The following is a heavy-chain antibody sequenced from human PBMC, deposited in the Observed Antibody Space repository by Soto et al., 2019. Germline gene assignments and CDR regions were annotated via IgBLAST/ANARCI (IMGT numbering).Heavy chain of an antibody. Sequence: QVQLVESGGGLVKPGGSLRLSCAASGFTFSDYYMSWIRQAPGKGLEWVSYISSSGSTIYYADSVKGRFTISRDNAKNSLYLKMNSLRAEDTAVYYCARTMVRGVMTLQPYYYMDVWGKGTTVTVSS. D-gene: IGHD3-10*01. J-gene: IGHJ6*03. CDR1: GFTFSDYY. CDR2: ISSSGSTI. CDR3: ARTMVRGVMTLQPYYYMDV. V-gene: IGHV3-11*01.